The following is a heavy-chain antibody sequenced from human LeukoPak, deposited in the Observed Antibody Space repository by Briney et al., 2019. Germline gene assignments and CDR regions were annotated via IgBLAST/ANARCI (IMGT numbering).Heavy chain of an antibody. D-gene: IGHD3-3*01. CDR2: IYYSGST. V-gene: IGHV4-59*01. CDR3: ARVGDFWSGYSELDY. J-gene: IGHJ4*02. CDR1: GGSISSYY. Sequence: PSETLSLTCTVSGGSISSYYWSWIRQPPGKGLEWIGYIYYSGSTNYNPSLKSRISISVDTSKNQFSLKLSSVTAADTAVYYCARVGDFWSGYSELDYWGQGTLVTVSS.